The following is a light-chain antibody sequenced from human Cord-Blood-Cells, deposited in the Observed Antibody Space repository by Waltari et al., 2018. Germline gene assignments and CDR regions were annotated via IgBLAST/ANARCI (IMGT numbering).Light chain of an antibody. Sequence: EIVLTQSPATLSLSPGERATLSCRASQSVSSYLAWYQQKPGQAPSLLNYDASNRATGIPARFSGSGSGTDFTLTISSLEPEDFAVYYCQQRSNWPPYTFGQGTKLEIK. V-gene: IGKV3-11*01. J-gene: IGKJ2*01. CDR2: DAS. CDR1: QSVSSY. CDR3: QQRSNWPPYT.